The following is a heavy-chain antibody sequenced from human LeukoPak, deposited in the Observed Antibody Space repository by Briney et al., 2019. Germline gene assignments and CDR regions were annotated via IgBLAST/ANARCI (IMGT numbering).Heavy chain of an antibody. V-gene: IGHV3-21*01. D-gene: IGHD2-15*01. CDR3: ARSYCSGGTCYPTYFDC. CDR1: GFTFSSYS. J-gene: IGHJ4*02. Sequence: PGGSLRLSCAASGFTFSSYSMKWVRQEAGKGLEWVSSIRSSSSYIYYADSVKGRFTISRDNAKNSLYLQMNSLRAEDMAVYYCARSYCSGGTCYPTYFDCWGQGTLVTVSS. CDR2: IRSSSSYI.